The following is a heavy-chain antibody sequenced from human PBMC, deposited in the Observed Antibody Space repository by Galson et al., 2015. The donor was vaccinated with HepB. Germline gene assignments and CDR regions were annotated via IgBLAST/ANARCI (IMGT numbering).Heavy chain of an antibody. D-gene: IGHD6-13*01. CDR3: ARDSSSWYYYYGMDV. CDR2: IKQDGSEK. V-gene: IGHV3-7*03. Sequence: LEWVANIKQDGSEKYYVDSVKGRFTISRDNAKNSLYLQMNSLRAEDTAVYYCARDSSSWYYYYGMDVWGQGTTVTVSS. J-gene: IGHJ6*02.